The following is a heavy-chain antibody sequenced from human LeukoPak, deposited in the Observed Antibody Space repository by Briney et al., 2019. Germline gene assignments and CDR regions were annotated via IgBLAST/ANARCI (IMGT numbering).Heavy chain of an antibody. Sequence: GGSLRLSCAASGFTFSSYAMHWVRQAPGKGMEWVAVISYDGSNKYYAESVKGRFTISRDNSKNTLYLQMNSLRAEDTAVYYCARDNREQQLVPPTFDYWGQGTLVTVSS. CDR2: ISYDGSNK. CDR3: ARDNREQQLVPPTFDY. V-gene: IGHV3-30-3*01. D-gene: IGHD6-13*01. J-gene: IGHJ4*02. CDR1: GFTFSSYA.